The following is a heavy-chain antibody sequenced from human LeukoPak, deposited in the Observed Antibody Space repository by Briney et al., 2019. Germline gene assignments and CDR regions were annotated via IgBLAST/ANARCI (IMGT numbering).Heavy chain of an antibody. CDR3: ARPVRGYSYGLAGDY. CDR1: GYSFTDYY. D-gene: IGHD5-18*01. J-gene: IGHJ4*02. CDR2: INPNSCGT. V-gene: IGHV1-2*02. Sequence: ASLKVSCKASGYSFTDYYIHWVRQAPGQGLEWVGWINPNSCGTNYARKFERRFIMTRETSIRTAYMELGGLRSDDTAFYFCARPVRGYSYGLAGDYWGQGTLITVSS.